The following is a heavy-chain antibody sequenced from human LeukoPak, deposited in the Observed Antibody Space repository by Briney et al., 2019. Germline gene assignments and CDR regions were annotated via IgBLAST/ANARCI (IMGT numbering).Heavy chain of an antibody. V-gene: IGHV3-7*01. CDR2: IKQDGSEK. CDR1: GFTFSSYW. CDR3: AREWIVVVPPAMTYYYNGMDV. Sequence: GGSLRLSCAASGFTFSSYWMSWVRQAPGKGLEWVANIKQDGSEKYYVDSVKGRFTISRDNAKNTLYLQMNSLRAEDTAVYYCAREWIVVVPPAMTYYYNGMDVWGQGTTVTVSS. D-gene: IGHD2-2*01. J-gene: IGHJ6*02.